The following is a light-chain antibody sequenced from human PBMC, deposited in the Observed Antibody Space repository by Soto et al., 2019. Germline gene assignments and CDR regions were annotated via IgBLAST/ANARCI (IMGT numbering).Light chain of an antibody. CDR1: SSNIGAGYD. V-gene: IGLV1-40*01. J-gene: IGLJ2*01. Sequence: QSVLTQPPSVSGAPGQRVTISCTGSSSNIGAGYDGHWYQQLPGTAPKLLIYGNSNRPSGVPDRFSGSKSGTSASLAITGLQAEDDADYYCQSYDSSLSGSKVVFGGGTTLTVL. CDR2: GNS. CDR3: QSYDSSLSGSKVV.